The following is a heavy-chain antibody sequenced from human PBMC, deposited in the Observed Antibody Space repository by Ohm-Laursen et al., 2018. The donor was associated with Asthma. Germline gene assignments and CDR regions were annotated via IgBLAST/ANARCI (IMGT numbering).Heavy chain of an antibody. CDR3: AKDHLLIAASAFDY. Sequence: SLRLSCAASGFTFSSYGMHWVRQAPGKGLEWVAVISYDGSNKYYADSVKGRFTISRDNSKNTLYLQMNSLRAEDTAVYYCAKDHLLIAASAFDYWGQGTLVTVSS. J-gene: IGHJ4*02. CDR1: GFTFSSYG. D-gene: IGHD6-6*01. CDR2: ISYDGSNK. V-gene: IGHV3-30*18.